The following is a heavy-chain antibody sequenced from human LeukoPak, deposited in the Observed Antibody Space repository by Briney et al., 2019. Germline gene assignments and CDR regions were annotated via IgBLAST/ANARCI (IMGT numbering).Heavy chain of an antibody. D-gene: IGHD1/OR15-1a*01. CDR1: GYRFTSHW. J-gene: IGHJ3*02. CDR2: INPSHSDT. Sequence: GESLKISCKASGYRFTSHWIGWVRQTPGKGLEWMGIINPSHSDTRYSPSYQGQVTISVDKSINTAYLQWSSLKASDTAMYYCASPGQTNAFYIWGRGTMATVSS. CDR3: ASPGQTNAFYI. V-gene: IGHV5-51*01.